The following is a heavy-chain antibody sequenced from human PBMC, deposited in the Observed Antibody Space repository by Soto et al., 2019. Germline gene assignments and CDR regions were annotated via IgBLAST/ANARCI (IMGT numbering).Heavy chain of an antibody. D-gene: IGHD2-2*01. CDR1: GYTFTGYY. J-gene: IGHJ3*02. Sequence: QVQLVQSGAEVKKPGASVKVSCKASGYTFTGYYMHWVRQAPGQGLEWMGWINPNSGGTNYAQKFQGWVTMTRDTSISTAYMELSRLRSDDTAVYYCAREYCSSTSCPRTGAFDIWGQGTMVTVSS. V-gene: IGHV1-2*04. CDR2: INPNSGGT. CDR3: AREYCSSTSCPRTGAFDI.